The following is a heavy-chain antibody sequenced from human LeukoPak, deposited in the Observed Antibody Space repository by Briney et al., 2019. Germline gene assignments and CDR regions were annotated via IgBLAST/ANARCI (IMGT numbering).Heavy chain of an antibody. D-gene: IGHD4-23*01. J-gene: IGHJ6*03. Sequence: ASETLSLTCTVSGGSISSYYWSWIRQPPGKGLEWIGYIYYSGSTNYNPSLNSRVTISVDTSKNQFSLKLSSVAAADTAVYYCAREVTNYYYYYMDVWGKGTTVTVSS. CDR1: GGSISSYY. V-gene: IGHV4-59*01. CDR2: IYYSGST. CDR3: AREVTNYYYYYMDV.